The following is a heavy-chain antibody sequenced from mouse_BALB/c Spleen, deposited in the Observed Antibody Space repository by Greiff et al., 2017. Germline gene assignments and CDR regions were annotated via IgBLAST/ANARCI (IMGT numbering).Heavy chain of an antibody. CDR1: GYTFTSYW. D-gene: IGHD1-1*01. Sequence: DLVKPGASVKLSCKASGYTFTSYWINWIKQRPGQGLEWIGRIAPGSGSTYYNEMFKGKATLTVDTSSSTAYIQLSSLSSEDSAVYFCARGWYYGSSGEGFAYWGQGTLVTVSA. CDR2: IAPGSGST. CDR3: ARGWYYGSSGEGFAY. V-gene: IGHV1S41*01. J-gene: IGHJ3*01.